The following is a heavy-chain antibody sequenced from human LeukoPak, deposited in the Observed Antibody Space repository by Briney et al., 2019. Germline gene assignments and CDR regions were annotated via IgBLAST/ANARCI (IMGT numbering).Heavy chain of an antibody. CDR2: IRSKANNYAT. Sequence: GGFLKLSCAASGFTFSGSAMHWVRQASGKGLEWVGRIRSKANNYATTYAASVKGRFTISRDDSKTTAYPQMNSLKTEDTAVYYCTTSSWPLDYWGQGTLVTVSS. D-gene: IGHD6-13*01. V-gene: IGHV3-73*01. CDR1: GFTFSGSA. J-gene: IGHJ4*02. CDR3: TTSSWPLDY.